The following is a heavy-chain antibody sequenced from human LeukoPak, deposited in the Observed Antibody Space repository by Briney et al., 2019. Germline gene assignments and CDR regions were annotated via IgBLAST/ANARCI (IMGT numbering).Heavy chain of an antibody. D-gene: IGHD5-12*01. Sequence: PSETLSLTCAVSGGSISSHFWSWIRQPPGKGLEGIGYIYDSGSTKYNPSLKSRVTISMDTSKNQFSLKLSSVTAADTAVYYCASSGTGWDYLNYWGQGTLVTVSS. J-gene: IGHJ4*02. CDR3: ASSGTGWDYLNY. V-gene: IGHV4-59*08. CDR2: IYDSGST. CDR1: GGSISSHF.